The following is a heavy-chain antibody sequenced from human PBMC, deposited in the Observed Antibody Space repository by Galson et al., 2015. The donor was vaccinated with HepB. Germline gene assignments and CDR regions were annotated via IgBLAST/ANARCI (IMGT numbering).Heavy chain of an antibody. CDR3: ARRYYYDSSGYYVLGDAFDI. CDR2: IYYSGST. Sequence: SETLSLTCTVSGGSISSSSYYWGWIRQPPGKGLEWIGSIYYSGSTYYNPSLKSRVTISVDTSKNQFSLKLSSVTAADTAVYYCARRYYYDSSGYYVLGDAFDIWGQGTMVTVSS. V-gene: IGHV4-39*01. CDR1: GGSISSSSYY. D-gene: IGHD3-22*01. J-gene: IGHJ3*02.